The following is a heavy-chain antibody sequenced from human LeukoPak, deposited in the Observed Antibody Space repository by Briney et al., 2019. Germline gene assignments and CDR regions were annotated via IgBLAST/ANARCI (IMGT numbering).Heavy chain of an antibody. CDR2: IYFSGNT. V-gene: IGHV4-59*08. D-gene: IGHD5-12*01. Sequence: SETLSLTCAVSGASISSYYWSWIRQPPGKGLEWIGYIYFSGNTNYNPSLKSRVTISVDTSKNLFSLKLSFVTAADTAVYYCARGATTFDYWGQGTLVTVSS. CDR1: GASISSYY. J-gene: IGHJ4*02. CDR3: ARGATTFDY.